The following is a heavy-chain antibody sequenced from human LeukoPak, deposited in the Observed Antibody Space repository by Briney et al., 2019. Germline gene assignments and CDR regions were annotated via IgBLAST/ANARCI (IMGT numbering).Heavy chain of an antibody. J-gene: IGHJ4*02. CDR1: GGSISSRNS. CDR2: IYHSGST. CDR3: ARAPISGYSDY. Sequence: PSETLSLTCAVSGGSISSRNSWGWVRQPPGKGVEWIGEIYHSGSTNYNPSLKSRVTISVDKSKNQFSLKLSSVTAADTAVYYCARAPISGYSDYWGQGTLVTVSS. D-gene: IGHD3-22*01. V-gene: IGHV4-4*02.